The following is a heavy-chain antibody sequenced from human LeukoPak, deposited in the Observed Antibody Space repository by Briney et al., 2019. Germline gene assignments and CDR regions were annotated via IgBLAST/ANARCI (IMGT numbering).Heavy chain of an antibody. CDR2: IKQDGSEK. D-gene: IGHD1-26*01. CDR1: GFTFSNYW. V-gene: IGHV3-7*03. CDR3: ARRASGSYSPLDY. Sequence: PGGSLRLSCAASGFTFSNYWMSWVRQAPGKGLEWVANIKQDGSEKYYVDSVKGRFTISRDNAKNSLYLQMNSLRAEDTAVYYCARRASGSYSPLDYWGQGTLVTVSS. J-gene: IGHJ4*02.